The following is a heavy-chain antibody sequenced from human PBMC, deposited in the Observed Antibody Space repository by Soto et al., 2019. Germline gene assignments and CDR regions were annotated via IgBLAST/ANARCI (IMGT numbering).Heavy chain of an antibody. Sequence: PSETLSLTCAVSGYSISGGYYWGWIRQPPGKGLEWIGSIYHSGSTYYNPSLKSRVTISVDTSKNQFSLKLSSVTAADTAVYYCARDSVAAGNYYYYGMDVWGQGTTVTVSS. CDR2: IYHSGST. CDR3: ARDSVAAGNYYYYGMDV. J-gene: IGHJ6*02. CDR1: GYSISGGYY. V-gene: IGHV4-38-2*01. D-gene: IGHD2-15*01.